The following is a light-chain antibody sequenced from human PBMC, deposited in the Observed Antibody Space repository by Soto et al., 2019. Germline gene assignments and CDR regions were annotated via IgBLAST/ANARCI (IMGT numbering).Light chain of an antibody. CDR2: VAS. CDR3: QQFDRSLPSWT. J-gene: IGKJ1*01. V-gene: IGKV3-20*01. CDR1: QSVSSNY. Sequence: ETVLTQSPGTLSLSPGERATLSCRASQSVSSNYLAWYQHIPGQAPRLLIYVASTRATGIPDRFSGSGSGTDFTLTISRLEPEDSAGYYCQQFDRSLPSWTFGQGTKVE.